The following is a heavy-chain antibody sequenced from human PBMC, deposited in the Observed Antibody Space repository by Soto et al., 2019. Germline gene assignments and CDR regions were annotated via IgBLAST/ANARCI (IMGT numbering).Heavy chain of an antibody. Sequence: SETLSLTCIVSGESISSSSYYWGWIRQPPGKGLEWIGSIYYSGRTYYNPSFKSRVTISIDTSKNQFSLKLSSVTATDTAVYYCARQRPTVVTQAYVKHWGQGARVTVSS. CDR2: IYYSGRT. CDR1: GESISSSSYY. D-gene: IGHD2-21*02. J-gene: IGHJ1*01. V-gene: IGHV4-39*01. CDR3: ARQRPTVVTQAYVKH.